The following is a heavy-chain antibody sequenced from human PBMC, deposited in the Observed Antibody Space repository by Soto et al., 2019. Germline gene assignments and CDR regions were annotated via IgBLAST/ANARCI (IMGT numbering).Heavy chain of an antibody. D-gene: IGHD2-15*01. CDR2: ISYDGSNK. J-gene: IGHJ4*02. Sequence: QVQLVESGGGVVQPGRSLRLSCAASGFTFSSYAMHWVRQAPGKGLEWVAVISYDGSNKYYADSVKGRFTISRDNSKNPLYLQMNSLRAEDTAVYYCASLIPCSVGRCYHPGGQGTLVTVSS. CDR3: ASLIPCSVGRCYHP. CDR1: GFTFSSYA. V-gene: IGHV3-30-3*01.